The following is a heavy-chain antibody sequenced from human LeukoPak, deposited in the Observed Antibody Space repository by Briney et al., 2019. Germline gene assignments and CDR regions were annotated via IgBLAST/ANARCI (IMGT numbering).Heavy chain of an antibody. D-gene: IGHD2/OR15-2a*01. CDR3: ARLLRNWLDP. Sequence: SETLSLTCTVSGGSISSYYWSWIRQPPGEGLEWIGDIYYSGSTNYNPSLKSRVTISVDTSKNQFSLKLSSVTAADTAVYYCARLLRNWLDPWGQGTLVTVSS. CDR1: GGSISSYY. CDR2: IYYSGST. V-gene: IGHV4-59*08. J-gene: IGHJ5*02.